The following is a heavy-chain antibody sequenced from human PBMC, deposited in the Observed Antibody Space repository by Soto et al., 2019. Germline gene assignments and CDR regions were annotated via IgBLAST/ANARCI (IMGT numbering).Heavy chain of an antibody. V-gene: IGHV3-21*06. CDR3: VRGMNPLF. J-gene: IGHJ4*01. CDR2: ISISSSDR. Sequence: PGGSLRLSCAASGFTLRTYTMNWVRQAQGKGLEWVSSISISSSDRYYADSVRGRFTISRDNAKNALYLQMNSLRADDTAVYFCVRGMNPLFGGQGTLVTVSS. CDR1: GFTLRTYT.